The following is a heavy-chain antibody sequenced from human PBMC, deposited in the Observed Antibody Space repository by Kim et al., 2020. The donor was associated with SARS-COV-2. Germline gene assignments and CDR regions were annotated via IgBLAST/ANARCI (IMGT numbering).Heavy chain of an antibody. J-gene: IGHJ4*02. Sequence: GDKKDYADSGKGRFTISGDSSENILYLQMNSLRLEDTAIYYCARDWQLDYWGQGTLVTVSS. CDR3: ARDWQLDY. CDR2: GDKK. V-gene: IGHV3-30-3*01. D-gene: IGHD6-6*01.